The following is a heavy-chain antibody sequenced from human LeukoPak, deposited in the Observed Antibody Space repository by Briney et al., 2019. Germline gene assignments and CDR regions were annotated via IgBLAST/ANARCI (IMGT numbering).Heavy chain of an antibody. J-gene: IGHJ6*03. CDR3: ARGKSSGYYSGRYYMDV. V-gene: IGHV4-4*02. CDR1: GGSISSSNW. Sequence: SGTLSLTCAVSGGSISSSNWWSWVRQPPGKGLEWIGEIYHSGSTNYNPSLKSRVTISVDKSKNQFSLKLSSVTAADTAVYYCARGKSSGYYSGRYYMDVWGKGTTVTISS. D-gene: IGHD3-22*01. CDR2: IYHSGST.